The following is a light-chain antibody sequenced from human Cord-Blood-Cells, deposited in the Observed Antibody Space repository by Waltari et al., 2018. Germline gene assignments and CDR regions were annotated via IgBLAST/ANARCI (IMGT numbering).Light chain of an antibody. V-gene: IGKV3-15*01. CDR1: QSVSSN. J-gene: IGKJ1*01. CDR3: QQYNNWPPWT. CDR2: GTS. Sequence: EIVMTQSPATLSVSPGERATLSCRASQSVSSNLAWYQQKPGQAPRLLISGTSTRATGNPAMFSCSGSGTEVTLTISSLLSEDFAVYYCQQYNNWPPWTFGQGTKVEIK.